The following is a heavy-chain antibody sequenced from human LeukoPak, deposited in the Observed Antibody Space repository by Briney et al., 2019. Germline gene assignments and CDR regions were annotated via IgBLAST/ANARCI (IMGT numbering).Heavy chain of an antibody. CDR1: GFTFSSSA. Sequence: GGSLRPSCAASGFTFSSSAMSWVRQAPEKGLEWVSAISGSGGSTYYADSVKGRFTISRDNSKNTLYLQMNSLRAEDTAVYYCAKDLFRWSFDYWGQGMLVTVSS. D-gene: IGHD6-13*01. J-gene: IGHJ4*02. V-gene: IGHV3-23*01. CDR2: ISGSGGST. CDR3: AKDLFRWSFDY.